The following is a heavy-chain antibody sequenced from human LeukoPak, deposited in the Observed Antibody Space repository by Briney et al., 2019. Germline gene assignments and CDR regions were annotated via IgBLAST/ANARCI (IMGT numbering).Heavy chain of an antibody. CDR1: GFTSSDYY. CDR2: ISSSSSYI. CDR3: AGPMGPAAIFGFDY. D-gene: IGHD2-2*01. Sequence: PGGSLRLSCAASGFTSSDYYMSSIRQAPGKGLEWVSSISSSSSYIYYADSVKGRFTISRDNAKNSLYLQMNSLRAEDTALYYCAGPMGPAAIFGFDYWGQGTLVTVSS. V-gene: IGHV3-11*06. J-gene: IGHJ4*02.